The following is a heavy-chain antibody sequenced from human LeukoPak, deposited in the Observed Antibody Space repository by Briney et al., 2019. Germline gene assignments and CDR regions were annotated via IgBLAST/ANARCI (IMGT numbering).Heavy chain of an antibody. CDR2: INEDGSEK. D-gene: IGHD6-6*01. Sequence: HPGGSLRLSCAASGFTFNSCWMSWVRQAPGKGLEWAANINEDGSEKHYVDSVEGRFTISRDNAKNSLYLQMNSLRVEDTALYYCTRGDSSSKIDYWGQGILVIVSS. CDR1: GFTFNSCW. J-gene: IGHJ4*02. V-gene: IGHV3-7*01. CDR3: TRGDSSSKIDY.